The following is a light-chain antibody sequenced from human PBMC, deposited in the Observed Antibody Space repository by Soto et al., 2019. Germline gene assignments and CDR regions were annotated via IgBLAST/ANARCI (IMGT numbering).Light chain of an antibody. J-gene: IGLJ1*01. Sequence: QSVLTQPASVSGSPGQSITISCTGTSSDVGFYNYVSWYQQQHPGKAPKLMIYEVDNRPSGVSIRFSGSKSGNTASLTISGLQAEDEADYYCSSYARGSTYVFGTGTKLTVL. CDR2: EVD. V-gene: IGLV2-14*01. CDR3: SSYARGSTYV. CDR1: SSDVGFYNY.